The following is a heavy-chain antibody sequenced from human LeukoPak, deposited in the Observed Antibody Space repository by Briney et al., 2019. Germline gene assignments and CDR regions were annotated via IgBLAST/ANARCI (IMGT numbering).Heavy chain of an antibody. Sequence: GGPLRLSCAASGFTFSSYDMHWVRQATGKGLEWVSAIGTAGDTYYPGSVKGRFTISRENAKNSLYLQMNSLRAGDTAVYYCARDIAAAGTPWHWGQGTLVTVSS. D-gene: IGHD6-13*01. CDR2: IGTAGDT. V-gene: IGHV3-13*01. CDR1: GFTFSSYD. CDR3: ARDIAAAGTPWH. J-gene: IGHJ1*01.